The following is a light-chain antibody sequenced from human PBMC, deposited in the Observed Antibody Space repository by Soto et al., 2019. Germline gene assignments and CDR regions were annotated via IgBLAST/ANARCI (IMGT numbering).Light chain of an antibody. V-gene: IGKV3-20*01. CDR3: QQYGNSPPFT. CDR2: GAS. Sequence: EIVLTQSPRTLSLSPGERATLSCRASQSVSSSYLAWYQQKPGQAPRLLIYGASSRATGIPDRFSGSGSGTDFTLTISRLEPDDFAVYYYQQYGNSPPFTFGPGTKVDIK. J-gene: IGKJ3*01. CDR1: QSVSSSY.